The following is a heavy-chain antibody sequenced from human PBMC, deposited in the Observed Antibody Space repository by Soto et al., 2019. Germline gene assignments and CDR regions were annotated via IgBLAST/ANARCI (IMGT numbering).Heavy chain of an antibody. J-gene: IGHJ2*01. CDR2: IFDSGST. CDR3: AREIMPLTNDWYFDL. CDR1: GGPISGGVHS. V-gene: IGHV4-30-4*01. D-gene: IGHD2-8*01. Sequence: QVQLQESGPGLVKPSETLSLTCPVSGGPISGGVHSWSWIRQPPGKARGWIGHIFDSGSTYYNPSLKSRLTISVDTSKNQFSLRLSSVTAADTAVYYCAREIMPLTNDWYFDLWGRGTLVTVSS.